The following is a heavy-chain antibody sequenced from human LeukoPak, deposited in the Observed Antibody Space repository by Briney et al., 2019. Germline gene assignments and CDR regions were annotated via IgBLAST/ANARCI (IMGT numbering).Heavy chain of an antibody. Sequence: GGSLRLSCAAPGFTFSTYAMGWVRQAPGKGLKWVSTINGSGGSTYHEDSVKGRFTISRDNSKNTLYLQMNSLRGEDTAIYYCAKGSGSSGYRYYFDYWGQGILVTVSS. CDR3: AKGSGSSGYRYYFDY. V-gene: IGHV3-23*01. CDR2: INGSGGST. CDR1: GFTFSTYA. D-gene: IGHD3-22*01. J-gene: IGHJ4*02.